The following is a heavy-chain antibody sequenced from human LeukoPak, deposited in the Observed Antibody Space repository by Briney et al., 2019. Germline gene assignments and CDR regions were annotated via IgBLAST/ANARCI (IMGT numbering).Heavy chain of an antibody. V-gene: IGHV3-11*06. D-gene: IGHD2-2*02. CDR1: GFTFSDYY. J-gene: IGHJ4*02. Sequence: PGGSLRLSCAASGFTFSDYYMSWIRQAPGKGLEWVSSISSSSSYIYYADSVKGRFTISRDNAKNSLYLQMNSLRAEDTAVYYCARGEGFVVVPAAIPYNDYWGQGTLVTVSS. CDR2: ISSSSSYI. CDR3: ARGEGFVVVPAAIPYNDY.